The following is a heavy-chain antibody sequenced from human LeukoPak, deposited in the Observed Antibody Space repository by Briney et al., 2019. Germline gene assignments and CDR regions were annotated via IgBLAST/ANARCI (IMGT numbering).Heavy chain of an antibody. Sequence: PGGSLRLSCAASGFTFSSYAMHWVRQAPGKGLEWVAVISYDGSNKYYADSVKGRFTISRDNSKNTLYLQMNSLRAEDTAVYYCARWPLGYCSSTSCYSYWGQGTLVTVSS. V-gene: IGHV3-30*04. D-gene: IGHD2-2*02. CDR3: ARWPLGYCSSTSCYSY. J-gene: IGHJ4*02. CDR1: GFTFSSYA. CDR2: ISYDGSNK.